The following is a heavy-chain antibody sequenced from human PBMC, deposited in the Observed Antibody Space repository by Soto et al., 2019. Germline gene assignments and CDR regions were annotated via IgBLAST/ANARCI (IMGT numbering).Heavy chain of an antibody. CDR2: INHSGST. CDR3: ARGARVRPSYYFDY. J-gene: IGHJ4*02. V-gene: IGHV4-34*01. Sequence: PSETLSLTCAVYGGSFSCYYWSWIRQPPGKGLEWIGEINHSGSTNYNPSLKSRVTISVDTSKNQFSLKLSSVTAADTAVYYCARGARVRPSYYFDYWGQGTLVTVSS. CDR1: GGSFSCYY. D-gene: IGHD3-10*01.